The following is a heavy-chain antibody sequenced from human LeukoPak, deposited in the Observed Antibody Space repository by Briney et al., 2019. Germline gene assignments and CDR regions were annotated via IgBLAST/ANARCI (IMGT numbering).Heavy chain of an antibody. CDR2: INWNGGST. CDR3: ARGVVVITNDAFDI. D-gene: IGHD3-22*01. V-gene: IGHV3-20*04. CDR1: GFTFDDYG. J-gene: IGHJ3*02. Sequence: GGSLRLSCAASGFTFDDYGMSWVRQAPGKGLEWVSGINWNGGSTGYADSVKGRFTISRDNAKNSLYLQMNSLRAEDTALCYCARGVVVITNDAFDIWGQGTMVTVSS.